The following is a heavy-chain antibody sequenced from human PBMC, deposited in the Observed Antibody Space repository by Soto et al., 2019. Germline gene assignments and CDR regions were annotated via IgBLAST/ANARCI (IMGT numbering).Heavy chain of an antibody. J-gene: IGHJ4*02. CDR2: IYYSGGT. V-gene: IGHV4-39*01. CDR1: GASSSGSSYY. Sequence: LQLQESGPGLVKPSETLSLTCTVSGASSSGSSYYWGWIRQPPGKGLEWIGNIYYSGGTYYNPSIQSCDTISLDTSKNQFSLNLISVTAADTAVYYCARLLEVSLYFGTYHFDSWGQEVLVTVSS. D-gene: IGHD3-16*02. CDR3: ARLLEVSLYFGTYHFDS.